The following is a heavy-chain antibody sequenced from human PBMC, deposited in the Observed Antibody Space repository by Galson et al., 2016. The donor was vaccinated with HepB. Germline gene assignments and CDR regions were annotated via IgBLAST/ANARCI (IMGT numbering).Heavy chain of an antibody. J-gene: IGHJ4*02. D-gene: IGHD5-12*01. CDR2: IYPGDSDT. Sequence: QSGAEVKKPGESLKISCKGSGYSFTNYWIGWVRQMPGKGLEWMGIIYPGDSDTRYSPSFQGQVTISADKSITTAYLQWSSLKASDTSMYYFARRLSYSGYNHFDYWGQGTLVTVSS. CDR1: GYSFTNYW. CDR3: ARRLSYSGYNHFDY. V-gene: IGHV5-51*01.